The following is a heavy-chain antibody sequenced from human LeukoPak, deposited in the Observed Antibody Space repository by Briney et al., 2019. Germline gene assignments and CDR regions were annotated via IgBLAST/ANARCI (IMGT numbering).Heavy chain of an antibody. CDR1: GYTFTGYY. D-gene: IGHD2-15*01. CDR2: INPNSGGT. J-gene: IGHJ3*02. CDR3: ARKSMGYCSGGSCYSDAFDI. Sequence: ASVKVSCKASGYTFTGYYMHWVRQAPGQGLERMGRINPNSGGTNYAQKFQGRVTMTRDTSISTAYMELSRLRSDDTAVYYCARKSMGYCSGGSCYSDAFDIWGQGTMVTVSS. V-gene: IGHV1-2*06.